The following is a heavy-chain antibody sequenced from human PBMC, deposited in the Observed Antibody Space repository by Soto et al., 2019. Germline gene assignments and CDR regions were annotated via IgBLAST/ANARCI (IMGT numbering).Heavy chain of an antibody. D-gene: IGHD2-21*01. V-gene: IGHV4-30-4*08. J-gene: IGHJ6*02. CDR2: IHFSGSV. CDR3: AREDDGGDRDYSGLDV. CDR1: GGSISGDYYH. Sequence: QVQLQQSGPGLVKPSQTLSLTCTVSGGSISGDYYHWTWIRQSPGKGLEWIGYIHFSGSVLYNPSFKSRPTISVDTSKNQFSLHLRSVTAADTAVYFGAREDDGGDRDYSGLDVWGQGTTVTVSS.